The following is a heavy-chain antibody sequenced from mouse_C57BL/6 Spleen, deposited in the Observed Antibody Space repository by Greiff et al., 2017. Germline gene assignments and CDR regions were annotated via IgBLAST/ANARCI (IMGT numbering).Heavy chain of an antibody. CDR2: IDPETGGT. CDR3: TRREGIYYYRGDY. CDR1: GYTFTDYE. V-gene: IGHV1-15*01. Sequence: VQLQESGAELVRPGASVTLSCKASGYTFTDYEMHWVKQTPVHGLEWIGAIDPETGGTAYNQKFKGKAILTADKSSSTAYMELRSLTSEDSAVYYCTRREGIYYYRGDYWGQGTSVTVSS. D-gene: IGHD1-1*01. J-gene: IGHJ4*01.